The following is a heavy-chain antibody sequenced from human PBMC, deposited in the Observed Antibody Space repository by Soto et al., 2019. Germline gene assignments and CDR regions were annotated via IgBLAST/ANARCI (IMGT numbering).Heavy chain of an antibody. CDR2: INPSGGST. V-gene: IGHV1-46*03. Sequence: GASVKVSCKASGYTFTSYYMHWVRQAPGQGLEWMGIINPSGGSTSYAQKFQGRVTMTRDTSTSTVYMELSSLRSEDTAVYYCASTPYDILTGYPYYFMDVWGKGTTVTVS. CDR1: GYTFTSYY. D-gene: IGHD3-9*01. J-gene: IGHJ6*03. CDR3: ASTPYDILTGYPYYFMDV.